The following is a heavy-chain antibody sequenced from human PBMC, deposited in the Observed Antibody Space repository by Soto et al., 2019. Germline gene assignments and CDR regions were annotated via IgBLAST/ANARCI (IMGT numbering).Heavy chain of an antibody. CDR3: ARVSAYGSGWYAPHYYGMDV. J-gene: IGHJ6*02. V-gene: IGHV1-18*04. CDR2: ISAYNGNT. D-gene: IGHD6-19*01. Sequence: ASVKVSCKASGYTFTSYGISWVRQAPGQGLEWMGWISAYNGNTNYAQKLQGRVTMTTDTSTSTAYMELRSLRSDDTAVYYCARVSAYGSGWYAPHYYGMDVWGQGTTVTVSS. CDR1: GYTFTSYG.